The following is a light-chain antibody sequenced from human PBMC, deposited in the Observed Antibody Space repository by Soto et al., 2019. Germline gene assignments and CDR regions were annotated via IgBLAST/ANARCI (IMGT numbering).Light chain of an antibody. CDR3: QQYGNAPFT. Sequence: EIWLTRSPGTLSFSPGERATLTCRASQSVSSSYLAWLQQKPGQAPRLLIYGASSRATGIPDRFSGSGSGTDFTLTISRLEPEDFAVYYCQQYGNAPFTFGPGTKVDIK. J-gene: IGKJ3*01. CDR2: GAS. CDR1: QSVSSSY. V-gene: IGKV3-20*01.